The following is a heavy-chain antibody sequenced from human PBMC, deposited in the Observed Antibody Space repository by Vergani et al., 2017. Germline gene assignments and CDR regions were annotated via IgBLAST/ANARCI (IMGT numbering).Heavy chain of an antibody. CDR3: ARVMYRDESSTGYRLEGMDI. D-gene: IGHD3-9*01. CDR2: IYSTGST. J-gene: IGHJ6*02. CDR1: GGSFNTYY. Sequence: QVQLEESGPGLVKPWETLSLTCTVSGGSFNTYYWSWIRQSPGKGLEWIGYIYSTGSTNYNPSRNSRVTMSVDTSKNQFSLKLRSVTAADTALDFGARVMYRDESSTGYRLEGMDIWGQGTTVTISS. V-gene: IGHV4-59*13.